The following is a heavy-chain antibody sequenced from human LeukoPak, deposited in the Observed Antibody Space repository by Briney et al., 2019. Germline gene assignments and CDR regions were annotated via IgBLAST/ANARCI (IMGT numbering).Heavy chain of an antibody. D-gene: IGHD6-19*01. CDR1: GFTFSSYA. J-gene: IGHJ4*02. V-gene: IGHV3-23*01. Sequence: TGGSLRLSCAASGFTFSSYAMSWVRQAPGKGLEWVSAISGSGGSTYYADSVKGRFTISRDNSKTTLYLQMNSLRAEDTAVYYCAKGMTGIAVAGTDYWGQGTLVTVSS. CDR3: AKGMTGIAVAGTDY. CDR2: ISGSGGST.